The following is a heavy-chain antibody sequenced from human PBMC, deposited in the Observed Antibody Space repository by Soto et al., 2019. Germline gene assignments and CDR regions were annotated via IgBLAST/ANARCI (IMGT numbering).Heavy chain of an antibody. D-gene: IGHD2-15*01. V-gene: IGHV3-53*02. Sequence: EVQLVETGGGLIQPGGSLRLSCAASGFTVSSNYMSWVRQAPGKGLEWVSVIYSGGSTYYADSVKGRFTISIDNSENTLYLQMNSLRAEDTAVYYCARTLRRWAFGIWGQGTMVTVSS. J-gene: IGHJ3*02. CDR3: ARTLRRWAFGI. CDR1: GFTVSSNY. CDR2: IYSGGST.